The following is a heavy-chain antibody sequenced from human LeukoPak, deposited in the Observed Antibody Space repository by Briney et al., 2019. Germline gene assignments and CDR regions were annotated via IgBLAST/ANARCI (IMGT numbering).Heavy chain of an antibody. J-gene: IGHJ4*02. V-gene: IGHV4-4*02. CDR3: ARTRGYSYGFDY. Sequence: SETLSLTCAVSGGSISSSNWWSWVRQPPGKGLEWIGEIYHSGSTNYNPSLKSRVTISVDKSKNQFSLKLSSVTAADSAVYYCARTRGYSYGFDYWGQGTLVTVSS. D-gene: IGHD5-18*01. CDR1: GGSISSSNW. CDR2: IYHSGST.